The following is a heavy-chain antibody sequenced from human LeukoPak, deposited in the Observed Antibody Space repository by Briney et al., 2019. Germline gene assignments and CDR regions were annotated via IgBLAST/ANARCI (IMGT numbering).Heavy chain of an antibody. D-gene: IGHD3-22*01. Sequence: GGSLRLSCAASGFTFSSYAMHWVRQAPGKGLEWVAVISYDGSNKYYADSVKGRFTISRDNSKNTPYLQMNSLRAEDTAVYYCARTLSGYYYDGFDYWGQGTLVTVSS. CDR3: ARTLSGYYYDGFDY. CDR1: GFTFSSYA. CDR2: ISYDGSNK. V-gene: IGHV3-30-3*01. J-gene: IGHJ4*02.